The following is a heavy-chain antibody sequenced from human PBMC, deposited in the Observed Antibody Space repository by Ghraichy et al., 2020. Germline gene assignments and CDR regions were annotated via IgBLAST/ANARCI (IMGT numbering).Heavy chain of an antibody. V-gene: IGHV4-39*01. CDR2: IYYSGST. J-gene: IGHJ4*02. CDR1: GGSISSSSYY. D-gene: IGHD6-19*01. Sequence: GSLRLTCTVSGGSISSSSYYWGWIRQPPGKGLEWIGSIYYSGSTYYNPSLKSRVTISVDTSKNQFSLKLSSVTAADTAVYYCARHSRDSSGWFSTESFDYWGQGTLVTVSS. CDR3: ARHSRDSSGWFSTESFDY.